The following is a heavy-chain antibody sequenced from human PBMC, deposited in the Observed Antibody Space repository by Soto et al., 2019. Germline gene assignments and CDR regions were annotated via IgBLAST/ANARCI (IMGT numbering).Heavy chain of an antibody. J-gene: IGHJ6*02. CDR3: ARRFKKQLVLYYYYGMDV. D-gene: IGHD6-6*01. CDR2: ISYDGSNK. CDR1: GFTFSSYA. V-gene: IGHV3-30-3*01. Sequence: QVQLVESGGGVVQPGRSLRLSCAASGFTFSSYAMHWVRQAPGKGLEWVAVISYDGSNKYYADSVKGRFTISRDNSKNTLYLQMNSLRAEDTAVYYCARRFKKQLVLYYYYGMDVWGQGTTVTVSS.